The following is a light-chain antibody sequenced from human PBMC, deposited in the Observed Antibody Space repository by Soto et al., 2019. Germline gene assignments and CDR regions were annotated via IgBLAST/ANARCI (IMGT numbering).Light chain of an antibody. CDR2: GAS. Sequence: EIVLTQSPGTLSLSPGERATLSCRASQSVSNNYLAWYQQKPGQAPRLLIYGASNRATGIPDRFSGSGSGTEFTLTISSLQSEDFAVYYCQHYHNWPITFGQGTDWRL. J-gene: IGKJ5*01. CDR3: QHYHNWPIT. V-gene: IGKV3D-15*01. CDR1: QSVSNN.